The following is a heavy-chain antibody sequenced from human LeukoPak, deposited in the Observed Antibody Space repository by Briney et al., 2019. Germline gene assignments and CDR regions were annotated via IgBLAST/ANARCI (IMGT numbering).Heavy chain of an antibody. CDR3: ARDHSLMHYDSSGYYYY. V-gene: IGHV3-21*01. D-gene: IGHD3-22*01. CDR2: ISSSSSYI. CDR1: GFTFSIYS. J-gene: IGHJ4*02. Sequence: GGSLRLSCAASGFTFSIYSMNSVRLPPGKWLEWDSSISSSSSYIYYTDSGEGRFTISRDNDKNSLYLQMNSLRAEDTAVYYCARDHSLMHYDSSGYYYYWGQGALVTVSS.